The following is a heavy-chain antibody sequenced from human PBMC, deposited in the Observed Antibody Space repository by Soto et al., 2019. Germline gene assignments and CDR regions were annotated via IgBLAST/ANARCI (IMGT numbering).Heavy chain of an antibody. CDR2: IHYRGNT. J-gene: IGHJ4*02. CDR1: GGSVSSGAYY. V-gene: IGHV4-31*03. CDR3: ARVTQLWLLDY. D-gene: IGHD5-18*01. Sequence: SETLSLTCTVSGGSVSSGAYYWGWVRQNPGKGLEWIGYIHYRGNTYYNPSLMSRVTISIDTSQNQFSLKLSSVTAADTAVYYCARVTQLWLLDYWGQGTLVTVSS.